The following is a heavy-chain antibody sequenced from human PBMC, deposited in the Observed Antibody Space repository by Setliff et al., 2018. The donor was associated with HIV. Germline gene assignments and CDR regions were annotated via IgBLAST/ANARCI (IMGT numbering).Heavy chain of an antibody. CDR1: GFTFSSYS. V-gene: IGHV3-48*04. D-gene: IGHD3-9*01. CDR2: ISSSSSTI. Sequence: GGSLRLSCAASGFTFSSYSMNWVRQAPGKGLEWVSYISSSSSTIFYADSVKGRFTISRNDAKNSLYLQMNSLRAEDTAVYYCARQATYYDILTGYYGYQYYYMDVWGKGTTVTVSS. CDR3: ARQATYYDILTGYYGYQYYYMDV. J-gene: IGHJ6*03.